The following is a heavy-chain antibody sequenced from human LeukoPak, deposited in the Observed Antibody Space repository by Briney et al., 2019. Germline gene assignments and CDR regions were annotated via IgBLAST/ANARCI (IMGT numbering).Heavy chain of an antibody. CDR3: AKFALAAGTKNDAFDI. D-gene: IGHD6-13*01. CDR1: GFTFINYV. V-gene: IGHV3-30*02. Sequence: GWSLRLSCAASGFTFINYVMHWVRQAPGKGLEGVAFIRYDGSNKYYADSVKGRFTISRDNTHNTLYLQMNSLRAEDTAVYYCAKFALAAGTKNDAFDIWGQGTMVTVSS. J-gene: IGHJ3*02. CDR2: IRYDGSNK.